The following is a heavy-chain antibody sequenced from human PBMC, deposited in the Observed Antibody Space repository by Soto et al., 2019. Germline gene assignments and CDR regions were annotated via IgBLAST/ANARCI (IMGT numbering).Heavy chain of an antibody. CDR3: ARGVNAFDI. V-gene: IGHV4-30-4*01. CDR1: GGSSNSGDYY. CDR2: IYYSETM. D-gene: IGHD3-22*01. J-gene: IGHJ3*02. Sequence: QVQLQEWGPGLVKPSQTLSLTCTVSGGSSNSGDYYWSWMRQSPGKGLEWIGYIYYSETMYYNPSLQSRVTISVDTSKNQFSLKLSFVTVADTAVYYCARGVNAFDIWGQGTMVTVSS.